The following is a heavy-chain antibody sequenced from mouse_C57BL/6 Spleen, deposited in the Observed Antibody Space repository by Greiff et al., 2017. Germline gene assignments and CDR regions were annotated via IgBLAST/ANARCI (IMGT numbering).Heavy chain of an antibody. D-gene: IGHD2-3*01. V-gene: IGHV5-17*01. CDR3: ARTDGYYPHYAMDY. J-gene: IGHJ4*01. Sequence: EVKVEESGGGLVKPGGSLKLSCAASGFTFSDYGMHWVRQAPEKGLEWVAYISSGSSTIYYADTVKGRFTISRDNAKNTLFLQMTSLRSEDTAMYYCARTDGYYPHYAMDYWGQGTSVTVSS. CDR2: ISSGSSTI. CDR1: GFTFSDYG.